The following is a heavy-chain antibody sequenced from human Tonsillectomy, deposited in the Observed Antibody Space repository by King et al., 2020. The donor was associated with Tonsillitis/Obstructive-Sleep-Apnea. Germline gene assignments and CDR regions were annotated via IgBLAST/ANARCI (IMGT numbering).Heavy chain of an antibody. CDR2: VSRSGSDI. Sequence: VQLVESGGGLVKPGGSLRLSCAATGFSFSSHSMNWVRQVPGKGLEWVSFVSRSGSDIYFADSVKGRFTISRDNAKNSLSLQMNSLRAEDTAVYYCARGRLFGVVHPTWFDPWGQGTLVTVSS. V-gene: IGHV3-21*01. CDR3: ARGRLFGVVHPTWFDP. CDR1: GFSFSSHS. J-gene: IGHJ5*02. D-gene: IGHD3-3*01.